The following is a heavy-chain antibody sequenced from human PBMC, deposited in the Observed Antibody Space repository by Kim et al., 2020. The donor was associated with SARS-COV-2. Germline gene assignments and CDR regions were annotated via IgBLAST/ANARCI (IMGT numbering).Heavy chain of an antibody. Sequence: SQTLSLTCAISGDSVSSNSAAWNWIRQSPSRGLEWLGRTYYRSKWYNDYAVSVKSRITINPDTSKNQFSLQLNSVTPEDTAVYYCARAPTEYYDILTGYYKSYYGMDVWGQGTTVTVSS. CDR1: GDSVSSNSAA. D-gene: IGHD3-9*01. J-gene: IGHJ6*02. V-gene: IGHV6-1*01. CDR3: ARAPTEYYDILTGYYKSYYGMDV. CDR2: TYYRSKWYN.